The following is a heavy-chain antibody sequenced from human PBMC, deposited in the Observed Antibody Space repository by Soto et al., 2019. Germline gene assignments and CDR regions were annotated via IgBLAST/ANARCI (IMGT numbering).Heavy chain of an antibody. Sequence: GGSLRLSCAASGFTFDDYAMHWVRQAPGKGLEWVSGISWNSGSIGYADSVKGRFTISRDNAKNSLYLQMNSLRAEDTALYYCVKDGRDYIWGSYRTYFDYWGQGTLVTVSS. D-gene: IGHD3-16*02. V-gene: IGHV3-9*01. CDR1: GFTFDDYA. J-gene: IGHJ4*02. CDR2: ISWNSGSI. CDR3: VKDGRDYIWGSYRTYFDY.